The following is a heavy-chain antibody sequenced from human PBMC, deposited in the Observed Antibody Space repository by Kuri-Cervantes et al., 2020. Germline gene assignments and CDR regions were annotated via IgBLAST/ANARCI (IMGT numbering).Heavy chain of an antibody. Sequence: GSLRLSCAVSGGSISGTNWWNWVRQPPGKGLEWIGEIYHSGSTNYNPSLKSRVTISVDTSKNQFSLKLSSVTAADTAVYYCARVLATDYYFDYWGQGTLVTVSS. V-gene: IGHV4-4*02. CDR3: ARVLATDYYFDY. D-gene: IGHD5-12*01. J-gene: IGHJ4*02. CDR1: GGSISGTNW. CDR2: IYHSGST.